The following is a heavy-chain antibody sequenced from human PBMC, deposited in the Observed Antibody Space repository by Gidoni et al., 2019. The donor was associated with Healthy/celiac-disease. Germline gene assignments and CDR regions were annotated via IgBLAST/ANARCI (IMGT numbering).Heavy chain of an antibody. CDR1: GFTFSNPL. CDR3: TTGAITMVRGVMYYFDY. J-gene: IGHJ4*02. V-gene: IGHV3-15*07. D-gene: IGHD3-10*01. CDR2: SKSKTDGGTT. Sequence: EVQLVESGGGLVKPGGSLSLSCAASGFTFSNPLMNWVRQAPGKGLEWVGRSKSKTDGGTTDYAAPVKGRFTISRDDSKNTLYLQMNSLKTEDTAVYYCTTGAITMVRGVMYYFDYWGQGTLVTVSS.